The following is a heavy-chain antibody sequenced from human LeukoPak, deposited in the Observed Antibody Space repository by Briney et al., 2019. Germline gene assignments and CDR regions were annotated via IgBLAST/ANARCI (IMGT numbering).Heavy chain of an antibody. CDR1: GGSLNSGDNC. Sequence: SQTLSLTCAVSGGSLNSGDNCWNWIRQPPGKGLEWIGYIYHSGTTYYNPSLRSRVTISIDTSKSQFSLRLNSVPAADTAVYYCARVAVIRGVIDYWGQGTLVTVSS. CDR2: IYHSGTT. J-gene: IGHJ4*02. D-gene: IGHD3-10*01. CDR3: ARVAVIRGVIDY. V-gene: IGHV4-30-4*01.